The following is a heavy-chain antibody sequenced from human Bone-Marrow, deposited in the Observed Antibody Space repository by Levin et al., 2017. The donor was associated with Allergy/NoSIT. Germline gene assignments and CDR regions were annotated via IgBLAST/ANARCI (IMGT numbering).Heavy chain of an antibody. J-gene: IGHJ4*02. CDR3: ARLLGDSVYDLS. D-gene: IGHD5/OR15-5a*01. V-gene: IGHV1-69*13. CDR1: GGAFTSYT. Sequence: SVKVSCKLSGGAFTSYTISWVRQAPGQGLEWMGGVTPILDTSIYAESFQGRVTITADEPTRTTYMELRSLRSADTAVYYCARLLGDSVYDLSWGQGSLVTVSS. CDR2: VTPILDTS.